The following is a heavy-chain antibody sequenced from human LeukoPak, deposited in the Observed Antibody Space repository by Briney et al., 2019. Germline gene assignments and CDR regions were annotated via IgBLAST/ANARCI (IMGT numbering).Heavy chain of an antibody. CDR1: GGSFSGYY. Sequence: PSETLSLTCAVYGGSFSGYYWSWIRQPPGKGLEWIGEINHSGSTNYNPSLKSRVTISVDTSKNQFSLKLSSVTAADTAVYYCARGKTQKQYSSSWPKAPRTDAFDIWGQGTMVTVSS. V-gene: IGHV4-34*01. D-gene: IGHD6-13*01. CDR3: ARGKTQKQYSSSWPKAPRTDAFDI. CDR2: INHSGST. J-gene: IGHJ3*02.